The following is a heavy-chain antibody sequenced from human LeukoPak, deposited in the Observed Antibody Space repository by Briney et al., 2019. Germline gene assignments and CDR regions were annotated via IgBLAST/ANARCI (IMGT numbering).Heavy chain of an antibody. CDR2: IYTSGST. CDR3: ARSWAAGSGSYYP. CDR1: GGAISSGSYY. J-gene: IGHJ5*02. Sequence: SQTLSLTCTVTGGAISSGSYYWSWIRQPAGKGLEWIGRIYTSGSTNYNPSLKSRVTISVDTSKNQFSLKLSSVTAADTAVYYCARSWAAGSGSYYPWGQGTLVTVSS. V-gene: IGHV4-61*02. D-gene: IGHD3-10*01.